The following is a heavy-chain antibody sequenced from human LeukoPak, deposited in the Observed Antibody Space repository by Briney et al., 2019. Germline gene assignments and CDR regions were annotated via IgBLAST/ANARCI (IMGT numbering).Heavy chain of an antibody. J-gene: IGHJ3*02. D-gene: IGHD3-22*01. CDR2: MYYTGAS. CDR3: AKHGDYDGSLNHSLDI. V-gene: IGHV4-59*08. CDR1: GGSISSYY. Sequence: SETLSLTCSVSGGSISSYYWSWIRQPPGKGLEWIGFMYYTGASNYNPSLKSRVTISVDTSKNQFSLKLGSVTAADTAMYYCAKHGDYDGSLNHSLDIRGQGTMVTVSS.